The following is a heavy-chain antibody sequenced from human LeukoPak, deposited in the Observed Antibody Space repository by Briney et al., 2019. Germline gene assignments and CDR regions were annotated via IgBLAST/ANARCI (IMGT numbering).Heavy chain of an antibody. CDR3: ARIYAKKVGATDFQH. Sequence: GGSLRLSCAASGFTFSSYAMHWVRQAPGKGLEGVAVISYDGSNKYYADSVKGRFTISRDNSKNTLYLQMNSLRAEDTAVYYCARIYAKKVGATDFQHWGQGTLVTVSS. J-gene: IGHJ1*01. V-gene: IGHV3-30-3*01. CDR1: GFTFSSYA. CDR2: ISYDGSNK. D-gene: IGHD1-26*01.